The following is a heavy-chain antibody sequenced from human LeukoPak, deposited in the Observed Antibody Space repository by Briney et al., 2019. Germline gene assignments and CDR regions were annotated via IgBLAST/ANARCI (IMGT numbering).Heavy chain of an antibody. D-gene: IGHD2-2*01. J-gene: IGHJ6*03. CDR1: GFTFSSYS. Sequence: PVGSLRLSSAASGFTFSSYSMNWVCQAPGRGLGWVSSISSSSSYIYYADSVKGRFTISRDNAKNSLYLQMNSLRAEDTAVYYCARVRSGASSTSQTYYYYMDVWGKGTTVTVSS. V-gene: IGHV3-21*01. CDR2: ISSSSSYI. CDR3: ARVRSGASSTSQTYYYYMDV.